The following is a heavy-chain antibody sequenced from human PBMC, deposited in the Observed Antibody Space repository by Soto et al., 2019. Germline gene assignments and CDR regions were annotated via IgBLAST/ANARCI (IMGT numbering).Heavy chain of an antibody. CDR3: AKDDVEMATIGAYYYYYGMDV. J-gene: IGHJ6*02. CDR2: ISYDGSNK. D-gene: IGHD5-12*01. V-gene: IGHV3-30*18. CDR1: GFTFSSYG. Sequence: QVQLVESGGGVVQPGRSLRLSCAASGFTFSSYGMHWVRQAPGKGLEWVAVISYDGSNKYYADSVKGRFTISRDNSKNTLYLQMNSLRAEDTAVYYCAKDDVEMATIGAYYYYYGMDVWGQGTTVTVSS.